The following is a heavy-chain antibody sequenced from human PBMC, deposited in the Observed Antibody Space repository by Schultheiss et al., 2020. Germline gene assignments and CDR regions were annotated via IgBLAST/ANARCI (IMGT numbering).Heavy chain of an antibody. J-gene: IGHJ4*02. CDR1: GFTFSSYS. D-gene: IGHD3-10*01. CDR3: TTFPGSQK. CDR2: IRSKANSYAT. V-gene: IGHV3-73*01. Sequence: GESLKISCAASGFTFSSYSMNWVRQASGKGLEWVGRIRSKANSYATAYAASVKGRFTISRDDSKNTAYLQMNSLKTEDTAVYYCTTFPGSQKWGQGTLVTVSS.